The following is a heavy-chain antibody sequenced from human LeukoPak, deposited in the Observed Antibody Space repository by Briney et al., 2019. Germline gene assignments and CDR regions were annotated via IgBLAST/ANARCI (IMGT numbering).Heavy chain of an antibody. V-gene: IGHV4-59*12. Sequence: SETLSLTCTVSGGSISSYYWSWIRQPPGKGLEWIGYIYYSGSTNYNPSLKSRVTISVDTSKNQFSLKLTSVTAADTAVYYCARPFTYYYDSSGSGTFDIWGQGTMVTVSS. J-gene: IGHJ3*02. CDR1: GGSISSYY. D-gene: IGHD3-22*01. CDR2: IYYSGST. CDR3: ARPFTYYYDSSGSGTFDI.